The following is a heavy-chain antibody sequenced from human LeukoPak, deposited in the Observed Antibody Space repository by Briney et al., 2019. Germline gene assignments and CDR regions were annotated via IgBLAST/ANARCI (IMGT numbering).Heavy chain of an antibody. D-gene: IGHD3-3*01. Sequence: GGSLRLSCAASGFTFSDYYMSWIRQAPGKGLEWVSYISSSGSTIYYADSVKGRFTISRDNSKNTLYLQMNSLRAEDTAVYYRAKDSLAAIFGVVIILDYWGQGTLVTVSS. V-gene: IGHV3-11*04. J-gene: IGHJ4*02. CDR1: GFTFSDYY. CDR3: AKDSLAAIFGVVIILDY. CDR2: ISSSGSTI.